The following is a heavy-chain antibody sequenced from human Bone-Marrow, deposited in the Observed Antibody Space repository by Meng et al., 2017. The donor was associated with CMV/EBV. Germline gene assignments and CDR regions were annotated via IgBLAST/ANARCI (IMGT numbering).Heavy chain of an antibody. CDR3: ARGPGIAVADDEYYFDY. D-gene: IGHD6-19*01. V-gene: IGHV1-69*05. Sequence: TFRSYAISWVRQAPGQGLEWMGGIIPIFGTANYAQKFQGRVTITTDESTSTAYMELSSLRSEDTAVYYCARGPGIAVADDEYYFDYWGQGTLVTVSS. CDR1: TFRSYA. CDR2: IIPIFGTA. J-gene: IGHJ4*02.